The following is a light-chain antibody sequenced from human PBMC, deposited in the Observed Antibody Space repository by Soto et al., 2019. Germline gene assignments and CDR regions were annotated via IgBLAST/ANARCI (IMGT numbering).Light chain of an antibody. V-gene: IGLV2-11*01. CDR3: CSYAGNSLWV. CDR2: DVS. Sequence: QSALTQPRSVSGSPGQSVTISCTGTSSDVGGYNYVSWYQQHPGKAPKLMIYDVSKWPSGVPDRFSGSKSGNTASLTISGLQAEDEADYYCCSYAGNSLWVVGGGTKVTVL. J-gene: IGLJ3*02. CDR1: SSDVGGYNY.